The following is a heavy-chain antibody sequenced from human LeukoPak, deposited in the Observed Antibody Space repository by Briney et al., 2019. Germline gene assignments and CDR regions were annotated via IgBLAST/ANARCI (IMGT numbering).Heavy chain of an antibody. CDR3: ARSLSGYSYGCFDY. J-gene: IGHJ4*02. Sequence: SETLSLTCTVSGGSISSYYWSWIRQPLGKGLEWIGYIYYSGSTNYNPSLKSRVTISVDTSKNQFSLKLSSVTAADTAVYYCARSLSGYSYGCFDYWGQGTLVTVSS. V-gene: IGHV4-59*01. CDR1: GGSISSYY. D-gene: IGHD5-18*01. CDR2: IYYSGST.